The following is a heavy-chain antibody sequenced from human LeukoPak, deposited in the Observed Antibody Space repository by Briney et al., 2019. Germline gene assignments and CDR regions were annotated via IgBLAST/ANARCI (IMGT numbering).Heavy chain of an antibody. CDR2: VNVDGRST. J-gene: IGHJ3*02. CDR1: GFTFSSYW. V-gene: IGHV3-74*01. Sequence: GGALRLSCAASGFTFSSYWMHWVRQAPGKGLVWVSRVNVDGRSTTYADSVKGRLTISRDNAKKTLYLQINSLRPEDTAFYYCARGIGIGAFDTWGRGTKVAVSS. D-gene: IGHD2/OR15-2a*01. CDR3: ARGIGIGAFDT.